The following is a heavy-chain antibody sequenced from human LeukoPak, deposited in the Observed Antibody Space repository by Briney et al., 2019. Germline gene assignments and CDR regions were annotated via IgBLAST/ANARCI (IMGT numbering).Heavy chain of an antibody. V-gene: IGHV3-9*01. CDR1: GFTFSSYS. Sequence: GGSLRLSCAASGFTFSSYSMNWVRQAPGKGLEWVSGISWNSGSIGYADSVKGRFTISRDNAKNSLYLQMNSLRAEDTALYYCAKDSTPYSSSWYVTWFDPWGQGTLVTVSS. CDR2: ISWNSGSI. J-gene: IGHJ5*02. D-gene: IGHD6-13*01. CDR3: AKDSTPYSSSWYVTWFDP.